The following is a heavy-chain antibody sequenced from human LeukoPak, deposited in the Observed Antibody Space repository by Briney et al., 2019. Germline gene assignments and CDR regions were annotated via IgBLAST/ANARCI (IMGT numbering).Heavy chain of an antibody. CDR2: IKEDGSEK. J-gene: IGHJ5*02. CDR3: ARVGLGVGSGRKASGFDP. V-gene: IGHV3-7*01. D-gene: IGHD3-10*01. CDR1: GLAFSSYW. Sequence: PGGSLRLSCAASGLAFSSYWMIWVRQAPGKGLEWVANIKEDGSEKDYVDSVKGRFTISRDNAKNSLYLQMNSLRAEDTAVYYCARVGLGVGSGRKASGFDPWGQGTLVTVSS.